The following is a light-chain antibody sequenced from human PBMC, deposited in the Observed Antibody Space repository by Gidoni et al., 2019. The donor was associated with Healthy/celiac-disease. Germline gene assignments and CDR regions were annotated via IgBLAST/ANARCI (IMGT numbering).Light chain of an antibody. CDR2: AAS. V-gene: IGKV1-39*01. CDR3: QPSYSTPRT. Sequence: DIQMTQSPSSLSASVGDRVTITCRASQSISSYLNWYQQKPGKAPTLLIYAASSLQSGVPSRFSGSGSGTDFTLTISSLQPEDFATYYCQPSYSTPRTFGQGTKVEIK. CDR1: QSISSY. J-gene: IGKJ1*01.